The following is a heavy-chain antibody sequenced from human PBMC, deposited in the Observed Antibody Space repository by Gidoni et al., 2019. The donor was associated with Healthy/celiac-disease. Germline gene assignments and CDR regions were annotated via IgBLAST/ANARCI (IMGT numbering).Heavy chain of an antibody. Sequence: QVQPGESGGGVVQPGRSLRPSWAAAGFTFSRQGMHWVRQAPGKGLELVAVIWYDGSNKYYADSVKGRFTISRDNSKNTLYLQMNSLRAEDTAVYYCARDQAYYDSSGYRNYFDYWGQGTLVTVSS. V-gene: IGHV3-33*01. J-gene: IGHJ4*02. CDR3: ARDQAYYDSSGYRNYFDY. CDR2: IWYDGSNK. CDR1: GFTFSRQG. D-gene: IGHD3-22*01.